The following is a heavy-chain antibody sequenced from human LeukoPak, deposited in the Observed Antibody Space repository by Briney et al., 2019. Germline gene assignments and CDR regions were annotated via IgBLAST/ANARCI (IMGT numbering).Heavy chain of an antibody. CDR1: GFTFSSYS. Sequence: GGPLRLSCAASGFTFSSYSMNWVRQAPGKGLEWVSYISSSSSTIYYADSVKGRFTISRDNAKNSLYLQMNSLRAEDTAVYYCARRSTMIVVFDYYYYMDVWGKGTTVTVSS. J-gene: IGHJ6*03. CDR2: ISSSSSTI. V-gene: IGHV3-48*04. CDR3: ARRSTMIVVFDYYYYMDV. D-gene: IGHD3-22*01.